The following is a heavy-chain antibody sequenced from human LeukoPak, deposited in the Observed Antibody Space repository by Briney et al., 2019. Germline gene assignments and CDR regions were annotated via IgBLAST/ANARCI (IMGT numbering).Heavy chain of an antibody. CDR2: IYWNDDK. CDR3: AHMGTIPAATYYFDY. D-gene: IGHD2-2*01. CDR1: GSSLSTSGVG. V-gene: IGHV2-5*01. Sequence: SGPTLVNPTQTLTLTCTFSGSSLSTSGVGVGWIRQPPGKALEWLALIYWNDDKRYSPSLKSRLTITKDTSKNQVVLTMTNMDPGDTAPYYCAHMGTIPAATYYFDYWGQGTLVTVSS. J-gene: IGHJ4*02.